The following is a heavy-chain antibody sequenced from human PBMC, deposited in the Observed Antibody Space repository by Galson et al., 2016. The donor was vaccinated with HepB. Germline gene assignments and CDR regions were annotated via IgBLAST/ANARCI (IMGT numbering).Heavy chain of an antibody. J-gene: IGHJ6*02. V-gene: IGHV3-21*01. Sequence: SLRLSCAASGLTFSGYTMNWVRQTPEKGLEWVSSITSSSGYIYYADSLKGRFTISRDHAKNSLCLQMNSLRAEDTAVYYCARSGANSVYGGRVIEYYYYYGMDVWGQGTTVTVSS. D-gene: IGHD2-8*01. CDR3: ARSGANSVYGGRVIEYYYYYGMDV. CDR2: ITSSSGYI. CDR1: GLTFSGYT.